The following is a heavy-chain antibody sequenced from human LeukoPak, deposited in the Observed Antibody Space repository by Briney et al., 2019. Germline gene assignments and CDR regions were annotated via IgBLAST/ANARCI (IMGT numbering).Heavy chain of an antibody. D-gene: IGHD3/OR15-3a*01. V-gene: IGHV4-61*01. CDR2: IYYSGSA. CDR1: GVSISSGTYY. CDR3: ARQRSTRSDWLLYPFDY. J-gene: IGHJ4*02. Sequence: PSQTLSLTCTVSGVSISSGTYYCSWIRQPPGKGLEWIGYIYYSGSANYNPSLKSRVTISVDTSKNQFSLKLSSVTAADTAVYYCARQRSTRSDWLLYPFDYWGQGTLVTVSS.